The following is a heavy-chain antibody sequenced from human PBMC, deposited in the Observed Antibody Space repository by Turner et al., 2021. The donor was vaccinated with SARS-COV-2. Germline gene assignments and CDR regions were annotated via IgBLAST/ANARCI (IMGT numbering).Heavy chain of an antibody. D-gene: IGHD3-22*01. CDR2: IYPGNSDT. V-gene: IGHV5-51*01. CDR1: GYSFTSYW. Sequence: ELQLVQSGAEVKKPGLSLKFSSMGSGYSFTSYWLGWARQMPGEGLEWLGIIYPGNSDTRYSPSFQGEVTSSADKSISTAYLEWSSLKASDTAMYYCARHGDYYDSSLSYWGQGTLVTVSS. CDR3: ARHGDYYDSSLSY. J-gene: IGHJ4*02.